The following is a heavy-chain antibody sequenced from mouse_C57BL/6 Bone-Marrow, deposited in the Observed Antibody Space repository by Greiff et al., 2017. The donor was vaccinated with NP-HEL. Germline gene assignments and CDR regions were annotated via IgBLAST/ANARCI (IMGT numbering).Heavy chain of an antibody. CDR2: ISGGGGNT. V-gene: IGHV5-9*01. CDR3: ARHYYGSSYYYAMDY. CDR1: GFTFSSYT. D-gene: IGHD1-1*01. Sequence: EVKLVESGGGLVKPGGSLKLSCAASGFTFSSYTMSWVRQTPEKRLEWVATISGGGGNTYYPDSVKGRFTISRDNAKNTLYLQMSSLRSEDTALYYCARHYYGSSYYYAMDYWGQGTSVTVSS. J-gene: IGHJ4*01.